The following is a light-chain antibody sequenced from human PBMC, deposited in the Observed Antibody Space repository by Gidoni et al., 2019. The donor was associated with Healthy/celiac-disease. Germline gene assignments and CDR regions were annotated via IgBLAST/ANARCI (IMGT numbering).Light chain of an antibody. CDR2: GAS. CDR1: ETIDYK. Sequence: ETVLTRSPVTLSVSSGERAAISCRASETIDYKFACYQQKPGQAPRLLIYGASIRATGVPDRCRGSGSGTEFTLTISSLQSEDFAFYYCQQYSNWPPFTFGGGTKVEMK. CDR3: QQYSNWPPFT. J-gene: IGKJ4*01. V-gene: IGKV3-15*01.